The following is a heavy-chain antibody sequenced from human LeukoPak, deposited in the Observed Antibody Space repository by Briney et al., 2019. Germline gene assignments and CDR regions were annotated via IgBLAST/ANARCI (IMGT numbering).Heavy chain of an antibody. Sequence: GGSLRLSCAASGYTFSIYAMSWVRQAPGKGLECVSAISGSGGSAYYADSVKGRFTISRDNSKNTLYLQMNSLRAEDTAVYYCLVRGTRFDYWGQGTLVTVSS. CDR2: ISGSGGSA. CDR1: GYTFSIYA. J-gene: IGHJ4*02. CDR3: LVRGTRFDY. V-gene: IGHV3-23*01. D-gene: IGHD1-26*01.